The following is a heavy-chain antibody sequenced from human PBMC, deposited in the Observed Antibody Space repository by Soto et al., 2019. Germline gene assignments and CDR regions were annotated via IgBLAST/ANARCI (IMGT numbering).Heavy chain of an antibody. CDR2: ISPNSGNT. V-gene: IGHV1-18*01. CDR3: ARRPPFSYGDYVTYYFDY. J-gene: IGHJ4*02. D-gene: IGHD4-17*01. Sequence: QVQLVQSGGEVKKPGASVKVSCKASGYTFINSGISWVRQAPGQGLEWMGWISPNSGNTNYAQNLQGRVTMTTDTSTSTSYMELRSLISDDTAVYYCARRPPFSYGDYVTYYFDYWGQGTLVTVPS. CDR1: GYTFINSG.